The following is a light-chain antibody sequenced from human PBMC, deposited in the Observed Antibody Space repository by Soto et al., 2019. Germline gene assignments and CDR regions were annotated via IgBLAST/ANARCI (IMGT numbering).Light chain of an antibody. CDR3: QQRSNWPST. V-gene: IGKV3-11*01. CDR1: QSVSSY. J-gene: IGKJ4*01. CDR2: DAS. Sequence: EIVLTQSPATLSLSPGERATLSCRASQSVSSYLAWYQQKPGQAPRLLIYDASNRATGIPARFSGSGSGTDVTLTITSLEPEDFAVDYCQQRSNWPSTFGGGTKVEIK.